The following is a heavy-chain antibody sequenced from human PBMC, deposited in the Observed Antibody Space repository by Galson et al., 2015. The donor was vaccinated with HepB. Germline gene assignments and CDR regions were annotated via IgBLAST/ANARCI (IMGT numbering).Heavy chain of an antibody. D-gene: IGHD4-17*01. V-gene: IGHV1-69*04. J-gene: IGHJ3*02. CDR1: GGTFSSYT. Sequence: SVKVSCKASGGTFSSYTISWVRQAPGQGLEWMGRIIPILGIANYAQKFQGRVTITADKSTSTAYMELSSLRSGDTAVYYCARDRRMTTVTQILMGDAFDIWGQGTMVTVSS. CDR3: ARDRRMTTVTQILMGDAFDI. CDR2: IIPILGIA.